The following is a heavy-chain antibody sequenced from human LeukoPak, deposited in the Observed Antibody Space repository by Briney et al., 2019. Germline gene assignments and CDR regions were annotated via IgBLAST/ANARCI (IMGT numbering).Heavy chain of an antibody. J-gene: IGHJ4*02. CDR2: INPSGGST. CDR3: ARNRESGLDY. D-gene: IGHD3-10*01. Sequence: ASVKVSCKASGYTFTSYYILWVRQAPGQGLEWMGFINPSGGSTSYAQKFQDRVTMTRDTSTSTVYMELRSLRSEDTAVYYCARNRESGLDYWGQGTLVTVSS. V-gene: IGHV1-46*01. CDR1: GYTFTSYY.